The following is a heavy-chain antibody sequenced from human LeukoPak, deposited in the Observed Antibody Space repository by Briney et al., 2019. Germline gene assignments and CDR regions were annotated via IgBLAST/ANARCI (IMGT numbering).Heavy chain of an antibody. V-gene: IGHV1-69*01. Sequence: SVKVSCKASGGTFSSYAVSCVPPAPGQGLEWMGGIITIFGTANYTQKFQGRVTITADESTSTAYMELSSLRSEDTAVYYCARDRRGYCSGGSCQPYNWFDPWGQGTLVTVSS. CDR2: IITIFGTA. J-gene: IGHJ5*02. D-gene: IGHD2-15*01. CDR3: ARDRRGYCSGGSCQPYNWFDP. CDR1: GGTFSSYA.